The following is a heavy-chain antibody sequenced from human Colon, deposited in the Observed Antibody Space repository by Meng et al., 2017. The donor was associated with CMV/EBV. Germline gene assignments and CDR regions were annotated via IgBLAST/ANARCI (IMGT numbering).Heavy chain of an antibody. J-gene: IGHJ1*01. CDR2: ISSSGNII. D-gene: IGHD2-2*01. V-gene: IGHV3-48*03. CDR1: GFTFSSYE. CDR3: AREGGYCSSTSCYPPPEYFQH. Sequence: GGSLRLSCAASGFTFSSYEMNWVRQAPGKGLEWVSYISSSGNIIYYADSVKGRFTISRDNAKNSLYLQMNSLRAEDTAVYYCAREGGYCSSTSCYPPPEYFQHWGQGTLVTVSS.